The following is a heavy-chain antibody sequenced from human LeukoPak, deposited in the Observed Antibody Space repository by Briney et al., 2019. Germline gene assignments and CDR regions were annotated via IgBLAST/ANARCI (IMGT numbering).Heavy chain of an antibody. CDR2: IYYSGST. CDR3: ARDPTDDYGGHSPLYYFDY. D-gene: IGHD4-23*01. J-gene: IGHJ4*02. CDR1: GGSFSGYY. V-gene: IGHV4-34*09. Sequence: SETLSLTCAVYGGSFSGYYWSWIRQPPGKGLEWIGYIYYSGSTYYNPSLKSRVTISVDTSKNQFSLKLSSVTAADTAVYYCARDPTDDYGGHSPLYYFDYWGQGTLVTVSS.